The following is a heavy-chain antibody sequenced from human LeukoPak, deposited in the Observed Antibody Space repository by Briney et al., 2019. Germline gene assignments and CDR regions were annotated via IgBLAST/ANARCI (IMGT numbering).Heavy chain of an antibody. Sequence: SVKVSCKASGGTFSSYAISWVRQAPGQGLEWMGRIIPILGIANYAQKFQGRVTITADKSTSTAYMELSSLRSEDTAVYYCARDSYYYDSSGYYGNAFDIWGQGTMVTVSS. D-gene: IGHD3-22*01. V-gene: IGHV1-69*04. CDR2: IIPILGIA. CDR1: GGTFSSYA. J-gene: IGHJ3*02. CDR3: ARDSYYYDSSGYYGNAFDI.